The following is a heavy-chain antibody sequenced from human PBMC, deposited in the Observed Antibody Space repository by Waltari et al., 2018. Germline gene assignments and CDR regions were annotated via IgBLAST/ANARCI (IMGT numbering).Heavy chain of an antibody. Sequence: HVQLVQSGAEVKNHGSSVNVSCKASGGTFSSYAISWVPQATGQGLEWSGRIIPILGIANYAQKFQGRVTITADKSTSTAYMELSSLRSEDTAVYYCARVVSGYDSSGYYSDYWGQGTLVTVSS. CDR3: ARVVSGYDSSGYYSDY. V-gene: IGHV1-69*04. CDR2: IIPILGIA. J-gene: IGHJ4*02. CDR1: GGTFSSYA. D-gene: IGHD3-22*01.